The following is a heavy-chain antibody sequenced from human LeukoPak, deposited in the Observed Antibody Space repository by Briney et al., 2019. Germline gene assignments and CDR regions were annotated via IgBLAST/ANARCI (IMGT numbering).Heavy chain of an antibody. J-gene: IGHJ4*02. D-gene: IGHD4-23*01. Sequence: PSETLSLTCTVSGDSISSSSYYWGWIRQPPGKGLEWIGSIYYSGSTYYNPSLKSRVTISVDTSKNQFSLRLSSVTAADTAVYYCARDPTTVVTTPYYFDFWGQGTLVTVSS. CDR1: GDSISSSSYY. CDR2: IYYSGST. V-gene: IGHV4-39*02. CDR3: ARDPTTVVTTPYYFDF.